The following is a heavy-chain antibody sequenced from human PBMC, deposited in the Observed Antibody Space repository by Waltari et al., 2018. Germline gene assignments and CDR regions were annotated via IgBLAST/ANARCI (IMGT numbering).Heavy chain of an antibody. CDR1: GGSISSSNW. J-gene: IGHJ4*02. CDR3: ARYQLVNYFDY. V-gene: IGHV4-4*02. CDR2: IGGSSGST. D-gene: IGHD6-13*01. Sequence: QVQLQESGPGLVKPSETLSLTCAVSGGSISSSNWWSWIRQPPGKGLEWIGNIGGSSGSTNYNPSPKSRVTISKDTSKNQFSLKLSAVTAADTSVYYCARYQLVNYFDYWGQGVLVTVSS.